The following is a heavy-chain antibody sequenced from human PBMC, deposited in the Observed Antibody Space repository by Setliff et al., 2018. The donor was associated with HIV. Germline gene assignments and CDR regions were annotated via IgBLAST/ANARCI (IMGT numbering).Heavy chain of an antibody. Sequence: TSETLSLTCTVSGGSISNYYWSWIRQPAGKGLEWIGRIQTSGRTNNNPSLKSRVTMSVDTSKNQFSLILTSVTAADTAVYYCARSSRVNCGGDCYLFDYWGQGTPVTV. CDR3: ARSSRVNCGGDCYLFDY. CDR1: GGSISNYY. D-gene: IGHD2-21*02. V-gene: IGHV4-4*07. J-gene: IGHJ4*02. CDR2: IQTSGRT.